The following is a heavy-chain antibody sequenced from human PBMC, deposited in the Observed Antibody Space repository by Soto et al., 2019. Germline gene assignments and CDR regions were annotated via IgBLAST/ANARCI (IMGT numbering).Heavy chain of an antibody. Sequence: PSETLSLTCAVSGGSIGSGGYSWSWIRQPLGKGLEWIGYIYHSGSTYYNPSLKSRVTISVDRSKNQFSLKLSSVTAADTAVYYCARDKITGLFDYWGQGTLVTVSS. V-gene: IGHV4-30-2*01. CDR2: IYHSGST. J-gene: IGHJ4*02. CDR3: ARDKITGLFDY. CDR1: GGSIGSGGYS. D-gene: IGHD2-8*02.